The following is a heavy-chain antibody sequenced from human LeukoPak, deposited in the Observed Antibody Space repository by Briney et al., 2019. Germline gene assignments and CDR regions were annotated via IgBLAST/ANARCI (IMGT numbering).Heavy chain of an antibody. Sequence: GGSLRLSCAASGFTFSSYAMHWVRQAPGKGLEWVSAISGSGGSTYYADSVKGRFTISRDNSKNTLYLQMNSLRAEDTAVYYCAKYRYSGGSLFDYWGQGTLVTVSS. CDR1: GFTFSSYA. CDR2: ISGSGGST. D-gene: IGHD2-15*01. J-gene: IGHJ4*02. CDR3: AKYRYSGGSLFDY. V-gene: IGHV3-23*01.